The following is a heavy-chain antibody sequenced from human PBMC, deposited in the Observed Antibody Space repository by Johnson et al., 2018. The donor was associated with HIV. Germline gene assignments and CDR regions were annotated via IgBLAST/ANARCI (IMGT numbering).Heavy chain of an antibody. CDR1: EFTVSSNY. D-gene: IGHD3-10*01. CDR3: ALNSGSLGNAFDI. V-gene: IGHV3-53*01. CDR2: IYSGGST. Sequence: VQLVESGGGLIQPGGSLRLSCAASEFTVSSNYMSWVRQAPGKGLEWVSVIYSGGSTYYTDSVKGRFTISRDNSKNTVYLQMNSLRAEDTAVYYCALNSGSLGNAFDIWGQGTVVTVSS. J-gene: IGHJ3*02.